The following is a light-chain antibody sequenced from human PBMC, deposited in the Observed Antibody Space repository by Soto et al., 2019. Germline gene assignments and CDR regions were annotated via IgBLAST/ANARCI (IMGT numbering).Light chain of an antibody. V-gene: IGKV1-39*01. Sequence: DIQMTQSPSSLSASVGDRGTISCRASQGISIYLNWYQQKPGKAPKLLIYGASSLQSGVPSRFGDSGSGTDFTLTIRSLQPEDCASYYCQQTFSTPWTFGQGTNVEIK. J-gene: IGKJ1*01. CDR3: QQTFSTPWT. CDR2: GAS. CDR1: QGISIY.